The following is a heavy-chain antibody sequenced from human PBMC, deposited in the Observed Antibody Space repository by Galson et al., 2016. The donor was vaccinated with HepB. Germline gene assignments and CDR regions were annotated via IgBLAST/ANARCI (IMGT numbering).Heavy chain of an antibody. Sequence: SLRLSCAASGFTFSSYWMHWVRQAPGKGLVWVSRINNDGSSTRYADSVKGQFTISRDNAKNTLYLQMNSLRAEDTAVYYCARDRYDFWSGYYQEGSFDYWGQGTLVTVSS. CDR3: ARDRYDFWSGYYQEGSFDY. CDR1: GFTFSSYW. D-gene: IGHD3-3*01. CDR2: INNDGSST. V-gene: IGHV3-74*01. J-gene: IGHJ4*02.